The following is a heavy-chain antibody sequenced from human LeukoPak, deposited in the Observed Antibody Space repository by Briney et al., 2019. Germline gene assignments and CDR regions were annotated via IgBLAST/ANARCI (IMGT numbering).Heavy chain of an antibody. D-gene: IGHD3-10*01. Sequence: PSETLSLTCTVSGGSISSSSYYWGWIRQPPGKGLEWIGSIYYSGSTYYNPSLKSRVTISVDTSKNQFSLKLSSVTAADTAVYYCARIIPVSVRGVIITATIVGYFDYWGQGTLVTVSS. CDR2: IYYSGST. V-gene: IGHV4-39*07. CDR1: GGSISSSSYY. CDR3: ARIIPVSVRGVIITATIVGYFDY. J-gene: IGHJ4*02.